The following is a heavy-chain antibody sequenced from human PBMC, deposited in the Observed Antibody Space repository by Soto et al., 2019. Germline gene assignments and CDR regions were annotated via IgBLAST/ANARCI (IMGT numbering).Heavy chain of an antibody. J-gene: IGHJ6*02. D-gene: IGHD7-27*01. CDR1: GGSFSCYY. CDR3: EAADWGHNFYYGMDV. V-gene: IGHV4-34*01. Sequence: PSETLALTCAVYGGSFSCYYWSWIRQPPGKGLEWIGEINQSGSTNYKSSLKSRVTISVDTSKNQFSLKLSSVTAADTAVYYCEAADWGHNFYYGMDVWGQGTTVTVSS. CDR2: INQSGST.